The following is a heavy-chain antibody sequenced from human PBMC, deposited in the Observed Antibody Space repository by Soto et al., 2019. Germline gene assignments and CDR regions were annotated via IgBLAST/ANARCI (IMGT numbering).Heavy chain of an antibody. D-gene: IGHD6-19*01. Sequence: ASVKFSCKTSGDTFTGYYMPLVRQSPGQGLEWMGWINPNSGYTKNAQKFQGRVTMTMDTSTSTAYMQLSRLTSDDKDVYYCARDMAVAGTSVFDCWGQGYLDTVS. CDR3: ARDMAVAGTSVFDC. J-gene: IGHJ5*01. CDR2: INPNSGYT. V-gene: IGHV1-2*02. CDR1: GDTFTGYY.